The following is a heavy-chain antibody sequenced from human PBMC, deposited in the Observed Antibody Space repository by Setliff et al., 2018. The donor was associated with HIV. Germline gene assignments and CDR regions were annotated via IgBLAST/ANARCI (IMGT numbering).Heavy chain of an antibody. CDR3: ARQGAVTGHSFDF. V-gene: IGHV4-34*12. CDR2: IFYNGNT. J-gene: IGHJ4*02. D-gene: IGHD6-19*01. Sequence: SSETLSLTCAVYGGSLSGYYWRWIRQPPGKGLEWIGYIFYNGNTYYSPALKSRVTISIDTSRNRFSLRLSSVTAADSAVYYCARQGAVTGHSFDFWGQGALVTVSS. CDR1: GGSLSGYY.